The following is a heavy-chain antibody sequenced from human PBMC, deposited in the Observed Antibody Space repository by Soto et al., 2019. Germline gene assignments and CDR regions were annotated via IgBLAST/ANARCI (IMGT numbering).Heavy chain of an antibody. CDR1: RVTFSKFI. Sequence: SVKVSCKASRVTFSKFIVTWVRQAPGLGLEWVGGIIPIFGTANYAQKFQGRVTITADESTSTSYMEVNNLRSEDTAVYYCAKVRYSSPMGYYYGMDVWGQGTTVTVSS. CDR3: AKVRYSSPMGYYYGMDV. CDR2: IIPIFGTA. D-gene: IGHD6-19*01. V-gene: IGHV1-69*13. J-gene: IGHJ6*02.